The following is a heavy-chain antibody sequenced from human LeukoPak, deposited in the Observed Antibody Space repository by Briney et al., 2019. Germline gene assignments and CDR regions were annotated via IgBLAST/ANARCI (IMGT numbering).Heavy chain of an antibody. D-gene: IGHD3-22*01. CDR3: ARAQNLYYDSSGYYRDAFDI. CDR2: INSDGSST. J-gene: IGHJ3*02. Sequence: PGGSLRLSCAASGFTFSSYWMHWVRQAPGKGLVWVSRINSDGSSTSYADSVKGRFTISRDNAKNTLYLQMNSLRAEDTAVYYCARAQNLYYDSSGYYRDAFDIWGQGTMVTVSS. V-gene: IGHV3-74*01. CDR1: GFTFSSYW.